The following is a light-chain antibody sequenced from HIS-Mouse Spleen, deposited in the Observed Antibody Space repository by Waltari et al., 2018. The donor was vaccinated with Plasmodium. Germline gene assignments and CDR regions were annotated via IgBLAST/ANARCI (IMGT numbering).Light chain of an antibody. V-gene: IGLV3-10*01. CDR1: ALPKKY. CDR2: GDC. CDR3: YSTDSSGNHRV. Sequence: SYELTQPPSVSVSPGQTARITCSGDALPKKYAYWYQQKSGQAPVLVIYGDCKRPSGFPEGFSGSSAGTMATLTISGAQVEDEADYYCYSTDSSGNHRVFGGGTKLTVL. J-gene: IGLJ3*02.